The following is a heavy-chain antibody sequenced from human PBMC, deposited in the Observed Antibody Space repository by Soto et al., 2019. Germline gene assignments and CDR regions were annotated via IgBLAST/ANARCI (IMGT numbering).Heavy chain of an antibody. Sequence: GGSLRLSCAASGFTFSNYDMHWVRQATGRGLEWVSAIGTAGNTYYPGSVKGRSTISRENAENSLYLQMNSLRAEDTAVYYCAARYCGSTSCYPLDVWGQGTTVTVSS. D-gene: IGHD2-2*01. J-gene: IGHJ6*02. CDR1: GFTFSNYD. CDR2: IGTAGNT. CDR3: AARYCGSTSCYPLDV. V-gene: IGHV3-13*01.